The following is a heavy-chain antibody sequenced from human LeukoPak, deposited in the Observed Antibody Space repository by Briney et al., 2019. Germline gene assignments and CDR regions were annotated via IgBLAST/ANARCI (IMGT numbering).Heavy chain of an antibody. D-gene: IGHD4-11*01. Sequence: PGRSLRLSCATSGFTFSHYGMHWVRQAPGKGLEWVAVIWNDGSNKYYGDSVKGRFTISRDNSKNTLYLQMNSLTVEDTAVYYCAKDAQRGFDYSNSLEHWGQGTQVTVSS. CDR1: GFTFSHYG. V-gene: IGHV3-33*06. J-gene: IGHJ5*02. CDR3: AKDAQRGFDYSNSLEH. CDR2: IWNDGSNK.